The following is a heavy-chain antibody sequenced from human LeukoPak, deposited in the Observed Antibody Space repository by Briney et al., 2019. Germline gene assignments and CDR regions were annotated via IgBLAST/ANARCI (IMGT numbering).Heavy chain of an antibody. CDR2: INHSGST. CDR1: GGSFSGYY. Sequence: SETLSLTCAVYGGSFSGYYWSWIRQPPGKGLEWIEEINHSGSTNYNPSLKSRVTISVDTSKKQFSLKLSSVTAADTAVYYCARRYDFWSGYPPPLDYWGQGTLVTVSS. J-gene: IGHJ4*02. D-gene: IGHD3-3*01. V-gene: IGHV4-34*01. CDR3: ARRYDFWSGYPPPLDY.